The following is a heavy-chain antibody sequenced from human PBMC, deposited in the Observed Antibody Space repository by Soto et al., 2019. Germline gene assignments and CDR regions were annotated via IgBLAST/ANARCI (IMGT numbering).Heavy chain of an antibody. D-gene: IGHD4-4*01. J-gene: IGHJ6*02. CDR3: ARGDSNYDDSYYYYGMDV. CDR2: IYYSGST. Sequence: SETLSLTCTVSGGSISSGGYYWSWIRQHPGKGLEWIGYIYYSGSTYYNPSLKSRVTVSVDTSKNQFSLKLSSVTAADTAVYYCARGDSNYDDSYYYYGMDVWGQGTTVTVSS. CDR1: GGSISSGGYY. V-gene: IGHV4-31*03.